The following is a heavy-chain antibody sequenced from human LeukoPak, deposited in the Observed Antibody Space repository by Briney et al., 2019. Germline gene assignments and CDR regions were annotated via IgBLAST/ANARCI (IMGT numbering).Heavy chain of an antibody. Sequence: GGSLRLSCAVSGFTFSDHYMDWVRQAPGKGLEWVGRTRNKANGYTTICAASVKGRFTVSRDGSKNSLYLQMNSLRTEDTAVYYCARGFRSFDSWGQGTLVTVSS. J-gene: IGHJ4*02. D-gene: IGHD1-14*01. CDR3: ARGFRSFDS. CDR2: TRNKANGYTT. CDR1: GFTFSDHY. V-gene: IGHV3-72*01.